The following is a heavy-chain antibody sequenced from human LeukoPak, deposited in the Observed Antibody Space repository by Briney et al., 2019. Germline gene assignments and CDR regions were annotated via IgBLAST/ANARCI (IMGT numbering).Heavy chain of an antibody. Sequence: GASVKVSCKASGYTFTSYAMHWVRQAPGQRLEWMGWINAGNGNTKYSLKFQGRVTITRDTSASTAYMELSSLRSEDTAVYYCARLALRQNWFDPWGQGTLVTVSS. J-gene: IGHJ5*02. CDR1: GYTFTSYA. D-gene: IGHD3-16*01. CDR3: ARLALRQNWFDP. V-gene: IGHV1-3*01. CDR2: INAGNGNT.